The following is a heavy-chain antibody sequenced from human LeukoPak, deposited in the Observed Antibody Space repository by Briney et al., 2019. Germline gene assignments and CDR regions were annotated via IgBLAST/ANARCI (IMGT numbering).Heavy chain of an antibody. Sequence: GGSLRLSCAASGFTFDDYAMHWVCQAPGKGLEWVSLISWDGGSTYYADSVKGRFTISRDNSKNSLYLQMNSLRAEDTALYYCAKEGDTAMVTPPFGAVDYWGQGTLVTVSS. CDR2: ISWDGGST. V-gene: IGHV3-43D*03. D-gene: IGHD5-18*01. J-gene: IGHJ4*02. CDR3: AKEGDTAMVTPPFGAVDY. CDR1: GFTFDDYA.